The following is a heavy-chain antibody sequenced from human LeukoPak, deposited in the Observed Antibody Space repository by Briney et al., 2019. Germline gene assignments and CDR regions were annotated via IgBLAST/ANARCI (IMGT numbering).Heavy chain of an antibody. Sequence: GGSLRLSCAASGFTFSSYAMSWVRQAPGKGLEWVSAISGRGGSTYYADSVKGRFTISRDNSKNTLYLQMNSLRAEDTAVYYCAKVRAYDFWSGYKGLIDYWGQGTLVTVSS. D-gene: IGHD3-3*01. CDR3: AKVRAYDFWSGYKGLIDY. CDR2: ISGRGGST. J-gene: IGHJ4*02. V-gene: IGHV3-23*01. CDR1: GFTFSSYA.